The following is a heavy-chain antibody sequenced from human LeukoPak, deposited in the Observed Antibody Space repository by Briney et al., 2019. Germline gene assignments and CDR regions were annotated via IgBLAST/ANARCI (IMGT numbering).Heavy chain of an antibody. CDR3: ASFNYYDSSGYYYDY. V-gene: IGHV4-39*01. D-gene: IGHD3-22*01. CDR1: GGSLSSSSYY. Sequence: PSETLSLTCTVSGGSLSSSSYYWGWIRQPPGKGLEWIGSIYYSGSTYYNPSLKSRVTISVDTSKNQFSLKLSSVTAADTAVYYCASFNYYDSSGYYYDYWGQGTLVTVSS. J-gene: IGHJ4*02. CDR2: IYYSGST.